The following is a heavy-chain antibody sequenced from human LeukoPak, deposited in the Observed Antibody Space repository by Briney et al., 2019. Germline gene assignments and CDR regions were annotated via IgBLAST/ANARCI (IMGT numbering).Heavy chain of an antibody. CDR1: GFTFSGYW. J-gene: IGHJ3*02. CDR3: GRGGDGIDN. Sequence: PGGSLRLSCAASGFTFSGYWMHWVRQAPGKGLVCVSRIKSDGTYTSYADSVKGRFTISRDNAKNTMYLQMNSLRAEDTAVYFCGRGGDGIDNWGQGTTVIVSS. V-gene: IGHV3-74*03. CDR2: IKSDGTYT.